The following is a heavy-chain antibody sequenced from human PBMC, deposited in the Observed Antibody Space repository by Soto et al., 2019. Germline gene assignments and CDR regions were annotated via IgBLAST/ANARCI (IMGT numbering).Heavy chain of an antibody. J-gene: IGHJ5*02. V-gene: IGHV3-21*01. CDR1: GFTFSSYN. CDR2: ISTRSSLI. Sequence: VQLVESGGGQVKPGGSLRLSCAASGFTFSSYNINWFRLGPGKGREWVASISTRSSLIYYADSVKGRFTISRDNAKNSEYLQKHRMRAEDPAVYYCETLARGGPVTLPHDAWGQGTLVTVSS. D-gene: IGHD3-10*01. CDR3: ETLARGGPVTLPHDA.